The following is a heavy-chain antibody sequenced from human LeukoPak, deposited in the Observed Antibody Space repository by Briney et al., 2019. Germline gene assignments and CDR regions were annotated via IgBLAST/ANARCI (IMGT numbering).Heavy chain of an antibody. J-gene: IGHJ3*02. Sequence: GSLSLSCAASGFTFSSYSMNWVRQAPGKGLAWVSSISSSSSYIYYADSVKGRFTISRDNAKNSLYLQMNSLRAEDTAVYYCARLAAQDAFDIWGQGTMVTVSS. CDR3: ARLAAQDAFDI. V-gene: IGHV3-21*01. D-gene: IGHD6-25*01. CDR1: GFTFSSYS. CDR2: ISSSSSYI.